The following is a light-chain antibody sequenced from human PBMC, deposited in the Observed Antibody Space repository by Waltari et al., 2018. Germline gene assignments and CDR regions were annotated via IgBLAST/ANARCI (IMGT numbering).Light chain of an antibody. CDR1: QSVSSY. V-gene: IGKV3-20*01. CDR2: AAS. Sequence: EIVLTQSPGTLSLSPGASATLSCRASQSVSSYLAWYQQRPGQAPRLLIYAASSRATGIPDKFSGSGSGTDFTLTISRVEPEDFAMYYCQQYGSSPRTFGQGTKLEI. CDR3: QQYGSSPRT. J-gene: IGKJ2*01.